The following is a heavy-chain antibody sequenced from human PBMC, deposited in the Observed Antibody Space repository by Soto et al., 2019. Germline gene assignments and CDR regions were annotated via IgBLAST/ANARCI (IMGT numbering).Heavy chain of an antibody. V-gene: IGHV3-21*06. CDR1: GFTFSSYA. CDR3: ARESEDLTSNFDY. CDR2: ISSTTNYI. Sequence: GGSLRLSCAASGFTFSSYAMSWVRQAPGKGLEWVSAISSTTNYIYYGDSMKGRFTISRDNAKNSLYLEMNSLRAEDTAVYYCARESEDLTSNFDYWGQGTLVTVSS. J-gene: IGHJ4*02.